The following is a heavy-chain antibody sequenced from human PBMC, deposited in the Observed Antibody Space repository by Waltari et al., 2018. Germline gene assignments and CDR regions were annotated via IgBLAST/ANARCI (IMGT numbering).Heavy chain of an antibody. J-gene: IGHJ6*03. CDR2: MNPTSGST. V-gene: IGHV1-8*03. Sequence: QVQLLQSGAEVKKPGASVKVSCKASGYSFTSYNIHWVRQAAGQGLEWMGWMNPTSGSTGYAQKFQDRVTITRNTSIGTAYMELRSLRSEDTAVYYCARDYGSGTYYYMDVWGKGTTVTVSS. CDR1: GYSFTSYN. D-gene: IGHD3-10*01. CDR3: ARDYGSGTYYYMDV.